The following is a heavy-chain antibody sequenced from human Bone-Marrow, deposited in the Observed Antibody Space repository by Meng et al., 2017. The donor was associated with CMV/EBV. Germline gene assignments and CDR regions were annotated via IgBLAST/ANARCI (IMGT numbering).Heavy chain of an antibody. CDR1: GGSVSSGSYY. CDR3: AVAVAAHFDY. Sequence: LTSTVSGGSVSSGSYYWSWIRQPPGKGLEWIGYIYYSGSTNYNPSLKSRVTISVDTSKNQFSLKLSSVTAADTAVYYCAVAVAAHFDYWGQGTLVTSPQ. D-gene: IGHD6-19*01. J-gene: IGHJ4*02. V-gene: IGHV4-61*01. CDR2: IYYSGST.